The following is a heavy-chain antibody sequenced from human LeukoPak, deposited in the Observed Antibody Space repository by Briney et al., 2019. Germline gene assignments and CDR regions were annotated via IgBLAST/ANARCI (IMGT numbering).Heavy chain of an antibody. CDR1: GFTFSGSA. J-gene: IGHJ4*02. CDR3: TSRGTVIAAAGTQTSNY. D-gene: IGHD6-13*01. Sequence: AGGSLRLSCAASGFTFSGSAMHWVRQASGKGLEWVGRIRSKANSYATAYAASVKGRFTISRDDSMNTAYLQMNSLKTEDTAVYYCTSRGTVIAAAGTQTSNYWGQGTLVTVSS. CDR2: IRSKANSYAT. V-gene: IGHV3-73*01.